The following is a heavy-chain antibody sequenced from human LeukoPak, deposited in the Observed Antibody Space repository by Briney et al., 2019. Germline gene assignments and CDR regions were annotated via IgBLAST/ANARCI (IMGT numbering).Heavy chain of an antibody. CDR3: ARSVGSERDFDY. Sequence: PSETLSLTCTVSGDSISSYYWSWIRQPPGKGLEWIGYIYYSGSTNYNPSLKSRVTISVDTSKNQFSLKLSSVTAADTAVYYCARSVGSERDFDYWGQGTLVTVSS. J-gene: IGHJ4*02. D-gene: IGHD1-26*01. CDR2: IYYSGST. CDR1: GDSISSYY. V-gene: IGHV4-59*01.